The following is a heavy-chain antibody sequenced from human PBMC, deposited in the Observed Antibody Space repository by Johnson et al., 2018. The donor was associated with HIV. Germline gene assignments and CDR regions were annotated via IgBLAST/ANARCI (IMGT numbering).Heavy chain of an antibody. Sequence: QVQLVESGGGLVKPGGSLRLSCAASGFTFSDYYMSWIRQAPGKGLEWVSYISSSGSTIYYSDSVKGRFTISRDNSKNTLYLQTNSLRGEDTAVYYCARDREYGLAWGWALDIWGQGTMVTVSS. CDR3: ARDREYGLAWGWALDI. V-gene: IGHV3-11*04. CDR1: GFTFSDYY. D-gene: IGHD6-19*01. J-gene: IGHJ3*02. CDR2: ISSSGSTI.